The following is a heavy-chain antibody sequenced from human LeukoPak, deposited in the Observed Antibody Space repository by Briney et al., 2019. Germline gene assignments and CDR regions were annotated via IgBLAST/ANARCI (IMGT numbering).Heavy chain of an antibody. D-gene: IGHD3-22*01. CDR2: ISSSGSTI. CDR1: GFTFSDYY. Sequence: GGSLRLSCAASGFTFSDYYMSWIRQAPGKGLEWVSYISSSGSTIYYADSVKGRFTISRDNAKNSLYLQMNSLRAEDTAVYYCARSTLNYYDSSGYGYWGQGTLVTVSS. CDR3: ARSTLNYYDSSGYGY. V-gene: IGHV3-11*04. J-gene: IGHJ4*02.